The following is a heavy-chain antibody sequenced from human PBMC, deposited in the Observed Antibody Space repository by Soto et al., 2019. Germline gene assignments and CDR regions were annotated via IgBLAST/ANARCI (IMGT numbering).Heavy chain of an antibody. CDR3: ARLGLDYDFWSGKLNWFDP. J-gene: IGHJ5*02. Sequence: GASVKVSCKASGYTFTIYDINWVRQATGQGLEWMGWMNPNSGNTGYAQKFQGRVTMTRNTSISTAYMELSSLRSEDTAVYYCARLGLDYDFWSGKLNWFDPWGQGTLVTVSS. D-gene: IGHD3-3*01. CDR1: GYTFTIYD. CDR2: MNPNSGNT. V-gene: IGHV1-8*01.